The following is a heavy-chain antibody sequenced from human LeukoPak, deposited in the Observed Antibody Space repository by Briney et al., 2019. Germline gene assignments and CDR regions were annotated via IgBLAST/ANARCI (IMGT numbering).Heavy chain of an antibody. CDR1: GFTFSSYS. CDR3: ARDRIQLWNDAFDI. V-gene: IGHV3-21*01. Sequence: KTGGSLRLSCAASGFTFSSYSMNWVRQAPGKGLEWVSSISSSSSYIYYADSMKGRFTISRDNAKNSLHLQMNSLRAEDTAVYYCARDRIQLWNDAFDIWGQGTMVTVSS. CDR2: ISSSSSYI. J-gene: IGHJ3*02. D-gene: IGHD5-18*01.